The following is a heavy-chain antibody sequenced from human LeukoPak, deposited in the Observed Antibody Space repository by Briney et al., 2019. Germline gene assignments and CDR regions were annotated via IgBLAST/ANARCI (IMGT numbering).Heavy chain of an antibody. CDR1: GFTFSNAW. Sequence: GGSLRLSCEGSGFTFSNAWMSWVRQAPGKGLEWVGRIKSNTSGGTADYDAPVKGRFTVSRDDSKNTLYLQMNSLTTEDTAIYYCTTDTRGISVFELPFNCWGQGTLVSVSS. CDR3: TTDTRGISVFELPFNC. D-gene: IGHD3-3*01. CDR2: IKSNTSGGTA. J-gene: IGHJ4*02. V-gene: IGHV3-15*01.